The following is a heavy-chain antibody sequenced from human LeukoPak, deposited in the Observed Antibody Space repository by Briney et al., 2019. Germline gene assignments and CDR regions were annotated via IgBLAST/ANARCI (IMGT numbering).Heavy chain of an antibody. V-gene: IGHV4-39*01. J-gene: IGHJ6*03. CDR1: GGSISRSSYY. D-gene: IGHD3-10*01. Sequence: SETLSLTCSVSGGSISRSSYYWGWIRQPPGKGLEWIGSLYNIESTYYNPSLQSRVTISVDTSKNQFSLMLSSVTAADTAVYYCARRFAGVLRGYYYMDVWGKGTTVTVSS. CDR2: LYNIEST. CDR3: ARRFAGVLRGYYYMDV.